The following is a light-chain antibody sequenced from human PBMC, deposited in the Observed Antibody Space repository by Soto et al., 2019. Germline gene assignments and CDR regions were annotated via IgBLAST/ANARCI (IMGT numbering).Light chain of an antibody. J-gene: IGKJ5*01. Sequence: DIQMTQSPSSLSASVEDRVIITCRASQSISNHLNWYQQKPWKAPKLLIFAASSLQSGVPSRFSGSRSGPDFTLTIDNLEPEDFAIYYCQQRSNWPPITFGQGTRLEIK. CDR2: AAS. CDR1: QSISNH. CDR3: QQRSNWPPIT. V-gene: IGKV1-39*01.